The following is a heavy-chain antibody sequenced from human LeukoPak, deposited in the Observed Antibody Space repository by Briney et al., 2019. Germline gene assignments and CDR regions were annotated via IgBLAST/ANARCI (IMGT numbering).Heavy chain of an antibody. CDR2: ISAYNGNT. J-gene: IGHJ6*02. D-gene: IGHD2-2*01. Sequence: ASVKVSCKASGYTFTSYGISWVRQAPGQGLEWMGWISAYNGNTNYAQKLQGRVTITTDTSTSTAYMELRSLRSDDTAVYYCARELESTYYYYGMDVWGQGTTVTVSS. CDR3: ARELESTYYYYGMDV. V-gene: IGHV1-18*01. CDR1: GYTFTSYG.